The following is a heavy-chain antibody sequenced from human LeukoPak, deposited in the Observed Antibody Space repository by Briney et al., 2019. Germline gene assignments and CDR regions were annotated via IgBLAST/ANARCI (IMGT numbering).Heavy chain of an antibody. CDR2: IKEDGSEK. Sequence: GGSLRLSCAASGFTFVNYWMSWVRQAPGKGLEWVANIKEDGSEKFYADSVKGRFTITGDNAKNALYLQMSNLRAEDTAVFFCARVGYYDTNGFFFDYWGQGSLVTVSS. CDR3: ARVGYYDTNGFFFDY. D-gene: IGHD3-22*01. V-gene: IGHV3-7*01. J-gene: IGHJ4*02. CDR1: GFTFVNYW.